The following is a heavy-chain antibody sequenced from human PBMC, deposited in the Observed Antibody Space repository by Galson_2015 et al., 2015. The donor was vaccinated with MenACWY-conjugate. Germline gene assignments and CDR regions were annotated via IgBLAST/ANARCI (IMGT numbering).Heavy chain of an antibody. CDR2: INSNGENT. CDR1: GFTFSSYP. D-gene: IGHD4-11*01. CDR3: ARVQSGSSFAL. J-gene: IGHJ4*02. Sequence: SLRLSCAGSGFTFSSYPMHWVRQAPGKGLEYVSAINSNGENTYYATSVKGRFTISRDNSKNTLYLQMDSLRPGDMGVYYCARVQSGSSFALWGQGTPVAVSS. V-gene: IGHV3-64*01.